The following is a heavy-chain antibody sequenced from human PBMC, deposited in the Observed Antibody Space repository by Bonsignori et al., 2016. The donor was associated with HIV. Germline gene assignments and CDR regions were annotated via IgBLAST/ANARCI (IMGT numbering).Heavy chain of an antibody. CDR2: IDTDGTIT. J-gene: IGHJ5*02. V-gene: IGHV3-74*01. CDR3: ARDFAYRRWFDP. D-gene: IGHD1-26*01. Sequence: EVQLVESEGALVQPGGSLRLSCAASGFTFSNFWMHWVXQAPGKGLVWVSRIDTDGTITVNADSVKGRFTISRDNAKSTLYLQMNSLRADDTAMYYCARDFAYRRWFDPWGQGTLVTV. CDR1: GFTFSNFW.